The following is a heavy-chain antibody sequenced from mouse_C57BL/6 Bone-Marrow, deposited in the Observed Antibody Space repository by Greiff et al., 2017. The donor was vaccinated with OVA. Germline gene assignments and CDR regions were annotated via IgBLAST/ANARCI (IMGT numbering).Heavy chain of an antibody. CDR2: IFPGSGST. D-gene: IGHD1-2*01. Sequence: QVQLQQPGAELVKPGASVKMSCKAPGYTFTSYWITWVKQRPGQGLEWIGDIFPGSGSTNYNEKFKGKATLTVDTSSSTAYMQQRSLPSEDSAVYYCARERLLRRAQGYFDVWGTGATVTVSS. V-gene: IGHV1-55*01. CDR1: GYTFTSYW. J-gene: IGHJ1*03. CDR3: ARERLLRRAQGYFDV.